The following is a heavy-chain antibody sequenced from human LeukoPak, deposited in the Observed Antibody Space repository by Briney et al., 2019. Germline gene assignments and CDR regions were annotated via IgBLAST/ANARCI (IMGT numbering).Heavy chain of an antibody. J-gene: IGHJ4*02. V-gene: IGHV4-59*01. CDR3: STSGYDHSYFDY. CDR2: MYYSGIT. Sequence: PSETLSLTFTVSYGSSGTYYWSWIRQPPGRGLEWIGYMYYSGITSYNPSLKNRVTISLDRSKNQFSLKLTSVTAADTAVYYCSTSGYDHSYFDYWGQGAQVAVSS. D-gene: IGHD5-12*01. CDR1: YGSSGTYY.